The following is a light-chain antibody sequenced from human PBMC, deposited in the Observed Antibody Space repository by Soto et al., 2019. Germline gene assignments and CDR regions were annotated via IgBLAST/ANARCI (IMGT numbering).Light chain of an antibody. V-gene: IGKV3-20*01. CDR1: QSIDGRY. J-gene: IGKJ4*01. CDR2: AAS. Sequence: EIVLTQSPGTLSLSPGEGAALSCRASQSIDGRYLAWYQQKPGQAPRLLIVAASSRATGTPARFSGSGSGTDFSLPISRLEPEDFAVYYCQQYDDSMLTFGGGTKVEI. CDR3: QQYDDSMLT.